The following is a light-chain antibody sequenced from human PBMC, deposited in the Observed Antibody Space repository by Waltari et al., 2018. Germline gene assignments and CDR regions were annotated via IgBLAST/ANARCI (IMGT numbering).Light chain of an antibody. V-gene: IGKV3-20*01. CDR3: QHYVSLPAT. Sequence: EIALTQSPGTLSLSPGERATLSCRASQRVGRSLAWYQQKPGQAPRLLIYDTSSRATGIPDRFSGSGSGTDFSLTISRLEPEDFAVYYCQHYVSLPATFGQGTKVEIK. CDR2: DTS. CDR1: QRVGRS. J-gene: IGKJ1*01.